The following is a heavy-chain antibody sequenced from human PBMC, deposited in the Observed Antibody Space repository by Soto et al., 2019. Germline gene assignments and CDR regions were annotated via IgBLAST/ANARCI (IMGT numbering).Heavy chain of an antibody. CDR3: AKDMSHYYDSSGYLDY. V-gene: IGHV3-9*01. J-gene: IGHJ4*02. CDR1: GFTFDDYA. CDR2: ISWNSGSI. Sequence: SLRLSCAASGFTFDDYAMHWVRQAPGKGLEWVSGISWNSGSIGYADSVKGRFTISRDNAKNSLYLQMNSLRAEDTALYYCAKDMSHYYDSSGYLDYWGQGTLVTVSS. D-gene: IGHD3-22*01.